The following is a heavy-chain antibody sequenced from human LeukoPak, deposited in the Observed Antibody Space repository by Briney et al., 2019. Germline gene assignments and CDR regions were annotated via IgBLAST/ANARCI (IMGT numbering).Heavy chain of an antibody. V-gene: IGHV3-30*09. CDR1: GFTFSSCA. CDR3: ARAWLQSLFDY. CDR2: ISYDGSNK. D-gene: IGHD5-24*01. Sequence: GGSLRLSCAASGFTFSSCAMHWVRQAPGKGLEWMAVISYDGSNKYYADSVKGRFAISGDNSKNTLYLQMNSLRAEDTAVYYCARAWLQSLFDYWGQGTLVTVSS. J-gene: IGHJ4*02.